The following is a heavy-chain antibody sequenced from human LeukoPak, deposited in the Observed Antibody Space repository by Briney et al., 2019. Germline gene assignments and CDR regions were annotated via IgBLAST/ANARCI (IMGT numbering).Heavy chain of an antibody. CDR2: ISSSSSDI. Sequence: PGGSLRLSCAACGFSFSSYTMNWVRQAPGKGLDWVSAISSSSSDIYYADSVKGRFTISRDNAKKSLYLQMNSLRAEDTAVYYCARDLGGYGDYGTNFDYWGQGTLVTVSS. V-gene: IGHV3-21*01. J-gene: IGHJ4*02. CDR3: ARDLGGYGDYGTNFDY. CDR1: GFSFSSYT. D-gene: IGHD4-17*01.